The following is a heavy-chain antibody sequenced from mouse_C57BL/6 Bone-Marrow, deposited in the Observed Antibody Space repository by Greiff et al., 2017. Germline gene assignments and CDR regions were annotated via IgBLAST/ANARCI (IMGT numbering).Heavy chain of an antibody. J-gene: IGHJ1*03. Sequence: DVKLQESGPELVKPGASVKIPCKASGYTFTDYNMDWVKQSHGKSLEWIGDINPNNGGTIYNQKFKGKATLTVDKSSSTAYMELRSLTSEDTAVYYCARKPEWYFDVWGTGTTVTVSS. V-gene: IGHV1-18*01. CDR2: INPNNGGT. CDR1: GYTFTDYN. D-gene: IGHD6-1*01. CDR3: ARKPEWYFDV.